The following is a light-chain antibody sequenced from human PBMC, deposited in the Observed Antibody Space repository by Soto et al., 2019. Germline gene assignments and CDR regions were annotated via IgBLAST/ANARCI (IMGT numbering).Light chain of an antibody. CDR3: CSYAGSGTYVV. V-gene: IGLV2-14*01. J-gene: IGLJ2*01. CDR2: EVS. CDR1: SADVGGYAY. Sequence: QSVLTQPASVSGSPGQSITISCTGTSADVGGYAYVSWYQKYPGKAPKLVISEVSNRPSGVSHRFSGSRSGNTASLTISGLQAEDEADYYCCSYAGSGTYVVLGGGTKLTVL.